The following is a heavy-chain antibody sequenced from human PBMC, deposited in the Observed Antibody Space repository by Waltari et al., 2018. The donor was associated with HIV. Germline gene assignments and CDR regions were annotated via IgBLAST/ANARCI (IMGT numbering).Heavy chain of an antibody. CDR1: GYTLTELS. CDR3: ATGGGTTSIQLYDLDV. Sequence: QVQLIQSGAEVKKPAASAKVSCKGFGYTLTELSMQWVRQAPGKGLEWMGGFEPEDDETIYAQKFQGRVTMTEDTSTDSAYMELSSLTSEDTAVYYCATGGGTTSIQLYDLDVWGQGTTVTVSS. D-gene: IGHD1-26*01. J-gene: IGHJ6*02. CDR2: FEPEDDET. V-gene: IGHV1-24*01.